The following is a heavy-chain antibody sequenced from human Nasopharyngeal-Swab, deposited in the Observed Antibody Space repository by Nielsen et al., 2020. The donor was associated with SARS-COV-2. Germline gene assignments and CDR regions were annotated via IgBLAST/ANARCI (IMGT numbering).Heavy chain of an antibody. CDR3: TRATGYSYGDDY. V-gene: IGHV3-49*04. CDR2: IRSKAYGGTT. Sequence: SLKISCTASGFTFGDYAMSWVRQAPGKGLEWVGFIRSKAYGGTTEYAASVKGRFTISRDDSKSIAYLQMNSLKTEDTAVYYCTRATGYSYGDDYWGQGTLVTVSS. CDR1: GFTFGDYA. D-gene: IGHD5-18*01. J-gene: IGHJ4*02.